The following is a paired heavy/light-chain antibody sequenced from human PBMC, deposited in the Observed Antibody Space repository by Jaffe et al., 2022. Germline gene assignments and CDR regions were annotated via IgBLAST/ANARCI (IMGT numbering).Light chain of an antibody. CDR2: AAS. CDR3: QQSYSTLRT. CDR1: QSISSY. J-gene: IGKJ1*01. Sequence: DIQMTQSPSSLSASVGDRVTITCRASQSISSYLNWYQQKPGKAPKLLIYAASSLQSGVPSRFSGSGSGTDFTLTISSLQPEDFATYYCQQSYSTLRTFGQGTKVEIK. V-gene: IGKV1-39*01.
Heavy chain of an antibody. D-gene: IGHD3-16*01. Sequence: EVQLVESGGGLVQPGGSLRLSCAASGFTFSSYEMNWVRQAPGKGLEWVSYISSSGSTIYYADSVKGRFTISRDNAKNSLYLQMNSLRAEDTAVYYCARDEASGGLVNIYYYYYMDVWGKGTTVTVSS. CDR3: ARDEASGGLVNIYYYYYMDV. J-gene: IGHJ6*03. V-gene: IGHV3-48*03. CDR1: GFTFSSYE. CDR2: ISSSGSTI.